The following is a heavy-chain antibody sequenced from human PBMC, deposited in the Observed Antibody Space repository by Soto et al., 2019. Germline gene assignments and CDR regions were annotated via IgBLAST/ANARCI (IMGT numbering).Heavy chain of an antibody. V-gene: IGHV4-59*01. Sequence: SETLSLTCTVSGGSISSYYWSWIRQPPGKGLEWIGYIYYSGSTNYNPSLKSRVTISVDTSKNQFSLKLSSVTAADTAVYYCARGRDYYYDGSGYHYYFDYWGQGTLVTVSS. CDR2: IYYSGST. CDR1: GGSISSYY. D-gene: IGHD3-22*01. CDR3: ARGRDYYYDGSGYHYYFDY. J-gene: IGHJ4*02.